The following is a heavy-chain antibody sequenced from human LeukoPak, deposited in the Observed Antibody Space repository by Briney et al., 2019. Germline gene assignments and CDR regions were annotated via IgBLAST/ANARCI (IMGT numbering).Heavy chain of an antibody. CDR2: ISGSGGST. CDR3: AKDFGWVVPAQPYHYGMDV. CDR1: GFTFSSYA. V-gene: IGHV3-23*01. D-gene: IGHD6-19*01. Sequence: GGSLRLSCAASGFTFSSYAMSWVRQAPGKGLEWVSAISGSGGSTYYADSVKGRFTISRDNSKNTLYLQMNSLRAEDTAVYYCAKDFGWVVPAQPYHYGMDVWGQGTTVTVSS. J-gene: IGHJ6*02.